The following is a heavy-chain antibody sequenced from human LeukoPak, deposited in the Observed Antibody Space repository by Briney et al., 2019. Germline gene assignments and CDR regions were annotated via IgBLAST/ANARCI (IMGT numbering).Heavy chain of an antibody. Sequence: SETLSLTCAVYGGSFSGYYWSWIRQPPGKGLEWIGEINHSGSTNYNPSLKSRVTISVDTSKNQFSLKLSSVTAADTAVYYCAREAPMSYYYDSSGYTGSDYWGQGTLATVSS. CDR2: INHSGST. D-gene: IGHD3-22*01. CDR1: GGSFSGYY. CDR3: AREAPMSYYYDSSGYTGSDY. J-gene: IGHJ4*02. V-gene: IGHV4-34*01.